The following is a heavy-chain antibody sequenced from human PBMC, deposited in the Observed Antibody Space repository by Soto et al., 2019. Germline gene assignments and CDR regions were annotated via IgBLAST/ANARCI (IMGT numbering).Heavy chain of an antibody. Sequence: EVQMVESGGGVVQPGGSLRLSCAAPGFSVTNNSMNWVRQAPGKGLEWVSIIDIGGNTYYADSVKDRFTISRDDSKNTLYLQMDSLRPEDTAVYFCARGRGSTGYLGREHYFDYWGQGTLVTVSP. J-gene: IGHJ4*02. D-gene: IGHD3-16*01. V-gene: IGHV3-66*01. CDR2: IDIGGNT. CDR3: ARGRGSTGYLGREHYFDY. CDR1: GFSVTNNS.